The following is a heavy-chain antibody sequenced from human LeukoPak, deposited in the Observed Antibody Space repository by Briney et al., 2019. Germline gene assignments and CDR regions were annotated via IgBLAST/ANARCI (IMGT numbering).Heavy chain of an antibody. Sequence: ASVKVSCKASGYTFTDDYVHWVRQAPGQGLEWMGWINPNSGGTNYAQRFQGRVTMTRDTSISTAYMELSRLRSDDTAVYYCAKDSSSWEYAAEYFQHWGQGTLVTVSS. CDR3: AKDSSSWEYAAEYFQH. D-gene: IGHD6-13*01. CDR2: INPNSGGT. J-gene: IGHJ1*01. CDR1: GYTFTDDY. V-gene: IGHV1-2*02.